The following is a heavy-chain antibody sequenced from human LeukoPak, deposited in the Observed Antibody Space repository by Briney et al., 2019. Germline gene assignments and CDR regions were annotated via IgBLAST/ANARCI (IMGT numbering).Heavy chain of an antibody. CDR1: GFTFSSYA. D-gene: IGHD3-3*01. J-gene: IGHJ4*02. Sequence: GGSLRLSCAASGFTFSSYAMHWVRQAPGKGLEWVAVISYDGSNKYYADSVKGRFTISRDNSKNTLYLQMNSLRAEDMAVYYCARGEDDFWSGFAQAIDYWGQGTLVTVSS. V-gene: IGHV3-30-3*01. CDR2: ISYDGSNK. CDR3: ARGEDDFWSGFAQAIDY.